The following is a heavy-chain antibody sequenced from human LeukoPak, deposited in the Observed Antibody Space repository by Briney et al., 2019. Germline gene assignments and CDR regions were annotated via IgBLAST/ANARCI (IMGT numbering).Heavy chain of an antibody. CDR3: ARHTRDGYNSPYYLNY. CDR2: IYYSGST. D-gene: IGHD5-24*01. V-gene: IGHV4-59*08. Sequence: SETLSLTCTVSGGSISNYYWSWIRQPPGKGLEYIGYIYYSGSTNYNPSLKSRVTISVDMSRNQFSLKLSSVTAADTAVYYCARHTRDGYNSPYYLNYWGQGTLVTVSS. CDR1: GGSISNYY. J-gene: IGHJ4*02.